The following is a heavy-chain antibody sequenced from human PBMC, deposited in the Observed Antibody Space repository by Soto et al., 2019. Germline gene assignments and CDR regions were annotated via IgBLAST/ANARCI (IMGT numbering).Heavy chain of an antibody. J-gene: IGHJ6*02. V-gene: IGHV3-43*01. D-gene: IGHD6-25*01. CDR2: ISWDGGST. Sequence: GGSLRLSCAASGFTFDDYTMHWVRQAPGKGLEWVSLISWDGGSTYYADSVKGRFTISRDNSKNSLYLQMNSLRTEDTALYYCAWQRSTYYYGMDVWGQGTTVTVSS. CDR3: AWQRSTYYYGMDV. CDR1: GFTFDDYT.